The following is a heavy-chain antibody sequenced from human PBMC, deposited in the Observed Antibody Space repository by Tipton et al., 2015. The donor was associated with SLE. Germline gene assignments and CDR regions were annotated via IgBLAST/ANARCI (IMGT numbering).Heavy chain of an antibody. V-gene: IGHV3-9*01. Sequence: SLRLSCAASGFTYDDYAMHWVRQPPGKGLEWVSGISWNSGTIGYADSVKGRFTISRDNAYRSLYLQMNSLRAEDTALYYCAKGPYQLLMGGGWFDPWGQGTLVTVSS. CDR3: AKGPYQLLMGGGWFDP. CDR1: GFTYDDYA. J-gene: IGHJ5*02. D-gene: IGHD2-2*01. CDR2: ISWNSGTI.